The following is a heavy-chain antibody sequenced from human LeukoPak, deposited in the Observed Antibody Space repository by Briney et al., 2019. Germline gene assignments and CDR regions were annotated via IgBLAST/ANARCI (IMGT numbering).Heavy chain of an antibody. J-gene: IGHJ4*02. CDR2: ISSSSSYI. CDR3: ARDKRAVAGTVNAY. Sequence: PGGSLRLSCAASGFTFSSYSMNWVRQAPGKGLEWVSSISSSSSYIYYADSVKGRFTISRDNAKNSLYLQMNSLRAEDTAVYYCARDKRAVAGTVNAYWGQGTLVTVSS. D-gene: IGHD6-19*01. V-gene: IGHV3-21*01. CDR1: GFTFSSYS.